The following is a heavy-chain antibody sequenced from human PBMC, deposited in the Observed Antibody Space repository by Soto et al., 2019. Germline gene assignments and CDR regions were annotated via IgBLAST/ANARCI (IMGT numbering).Heavy chain of an antibody. V-gene: IGHV4-59*01. CDR3: ARVWRATYYYDSSGYYWFDP. J-gene: IGHJ5*02. D-gene: IGHD3-22*01. CDR1: GGSISSYY. CDR2: IYYSGST. Sequence: SETLSLTCTVSGGSISSYYWSWIRQPPGKGLEWIGYIYYSGSTNYNPSLKSRVTISVDTSKNQFSLKLSSVTAADTAVYYCARVWRATYYYDSSGYYWFDPWGQGTLVTVSS.